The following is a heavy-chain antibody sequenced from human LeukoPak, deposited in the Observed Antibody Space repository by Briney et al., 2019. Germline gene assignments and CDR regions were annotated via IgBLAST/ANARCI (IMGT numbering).Heavy chain of an antibody. CDR3: VRDWGYDSSGYWQKYFDF. D-gene: IGHD3-22*01. J-gene: IGHJ4*02. Sequence: GGSLRLSCAASGFTFSSYWMTWVRQAPGKGLEWVGNIKRDGSERYYVDSVKGRFTISRDNAKNSLYLQMNSLRAEDTAVYYCVRDWGYDSSGYWQKYFDFWGQGTLVTVSS. CDR2: IKRDGSER. V-gene: IGHV3-7*01. CDR1: GFTFSSYW.